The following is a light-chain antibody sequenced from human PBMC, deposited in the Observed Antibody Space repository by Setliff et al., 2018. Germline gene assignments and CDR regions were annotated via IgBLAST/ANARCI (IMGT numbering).Light chain of an antibody. CDR1: QSISSY. J-gene: IGKJ3*01. CDR3: QQSYSTLFT. Sequence: DIQMTQSPSSLSASVGDRVTITCRASQSISSYLNWYQQKPGKAPKLLIYAASSLQSGVPSRFSGSGSGTDFTLTISSLQPEDFATYYGQQSYSTLFTFGPGTKVDI. CDR2: AAS. V-gene: IGKV1-39*01.